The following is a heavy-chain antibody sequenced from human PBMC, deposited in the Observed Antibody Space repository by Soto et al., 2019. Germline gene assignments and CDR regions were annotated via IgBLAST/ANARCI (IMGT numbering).Heavy chain of an antibody. Sequence: QVQLVQSGAEVKMPGSSVKVSCTASGGTFTSYTFSWVRQVPGQGLEWMGRIIPILRMADFAQKFQGRVTINADEATSTVYMKLSSLRSVDQAVSYCATSYGSGSAHFDYWGQGTLVTVS. J-gene: IGHJ4*02. D-gene: IGHD3-10*01. V-gene: IGHV1-69*02. CDR3: ATSYGSGSAHFDY. CDR1: GGTFTSYT. CDR2: IIPILRMA.